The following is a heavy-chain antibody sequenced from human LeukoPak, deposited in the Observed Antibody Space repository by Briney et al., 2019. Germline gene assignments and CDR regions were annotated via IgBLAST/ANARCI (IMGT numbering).Heavy chain of an antibody. Sequence: PSETLSLTCAVYDESFSGSYWSWIRQPPGKGLEWIGEINHGGSTNYNPSLKSRVIISVDTSKNQFSLKVTSVTAADTAVYYCARGENPLNTHIAIIDYWGQGTLVTVSS. V-gene: IGHV4-34*01. CDR1: DESFSGSY. D-gene: IGHD6-13*01. CDR2: INHGGST. CDR3: ARGENPLNTHIAIIDY. J-gene: IGHJ4*02.